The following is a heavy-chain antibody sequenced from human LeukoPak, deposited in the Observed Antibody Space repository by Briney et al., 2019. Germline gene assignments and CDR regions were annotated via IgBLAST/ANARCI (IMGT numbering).Heavy chain of an antibody. Sequence: SQTLSLTCAISGDSVSSNSASWNWIRQSPSRGLEWLGRTYYRSKWFNDYAVSVKSRITINPDTSKNQVSLQLNSVTPEDTAVYYCTRGPTFDPWGQGTLVIVSS. V-gene: IGHV6-1*01. CDR3: TRGPTFDP. J-gene: IGHJ5*02. CDR1: GDSVSSNSAS. CDR2: TYYRSKWFN.